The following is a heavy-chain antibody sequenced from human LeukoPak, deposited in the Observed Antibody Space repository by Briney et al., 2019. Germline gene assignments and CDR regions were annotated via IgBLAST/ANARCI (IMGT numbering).Heavy chain of an antibody. J-gene: IGHJ3*02. D-gene: IGHD1-14*01. CDR3: AKPARTDAFDI. Sequence: GGSLRLSCAASGIIFKIHGMHWVRQAPGKGLEWVTFIRFDGGNQYYADSVKGRFTVSRDNSRNTVYLQMNRLTTEDTGIYYCAKPARTDAFDIWGQGTMITVSS. CDR2: IRFDGGNQ. V-gene: IGHV3-30*02. CDR1: GIIFKIHG.